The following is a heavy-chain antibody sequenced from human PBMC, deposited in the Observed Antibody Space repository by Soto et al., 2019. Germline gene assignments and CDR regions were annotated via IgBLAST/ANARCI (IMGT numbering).Heavy chain of an antibody. CDR3: ARGGVSTRTFDY. V-gene: IGHV5-51*01. D-gene: IGHD3-3*01. J-gene: IGHJ4*02. CDR1: GYNFAGYW. CDR2: IYPSDSDT. Sequence: PRESLKISCKGSGYNFAGYWIAWVRQMPGKGLELMGIIYPSDSDTRYRPSFQGQVTTSADKSISSAYLQWSSLRASDTAMYYCARGGVSTRTFDYWGQGTPVTVSS.